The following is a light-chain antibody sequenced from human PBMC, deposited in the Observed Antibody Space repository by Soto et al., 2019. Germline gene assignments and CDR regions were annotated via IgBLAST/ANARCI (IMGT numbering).Light chain of an antibody. CDR2: STN. CDR1: SSNIGSNT. CDR3: EAWDGSLNVVL. Sequence: LTQPPSASGTPGQRVTISCSGSSSNIGSNTVNWYQQLPGSAPKLLIYSTNQRPSGVPDRFSGSKSGTSASLAISGLQSEDEADYYCEAWDGSLNVVLFGGGTQLTVL. J-gene: IGLJ2*01. V-gene: IGLV1-44*01.